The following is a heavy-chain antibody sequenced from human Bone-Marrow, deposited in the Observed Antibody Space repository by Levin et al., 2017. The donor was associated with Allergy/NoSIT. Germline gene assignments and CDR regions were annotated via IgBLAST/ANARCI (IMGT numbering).Heavy chain of an antibody. D-gene: IGHD5-12*01. CDR1: GFRFDDYG. J-gene: IGHJ5*02. CDR3: ARGGNGYRWFEP. Sequence: GGSLRLSCTASGFRFDDYGMSWVRHIPGKGLQWVSGINHNGVKPDYVDSVQGRFTISRDNAKRSLYLEMRSLRVEDTGLYYCARGGNGYRWFEPWGQGTQVTVSS. V-gene: IGHV3-20*04. CDR2: INHNGVKP.